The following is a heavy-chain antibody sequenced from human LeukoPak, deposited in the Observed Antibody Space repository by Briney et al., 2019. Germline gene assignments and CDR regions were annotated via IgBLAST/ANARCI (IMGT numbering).Heavy chain of an antibody. J-gene: IGHJ4*02. CDR1: GFAFSNYK. CDR3: ARESSVVGRNIDY. CDR2: ISSSSSYI. V-gene: IGHV3-21*01. Sequence: GGSLRLSCAASGFAFSNYKMNWVRQAPGKGLEWVSSISSSSSYIYYADSVKGRFTISRDNAKNSLYLQMNSLRAEDTAVYYCARESSVVGRNIDYWGQGTLVTVSS. D-gene: IGHD1-26*01.